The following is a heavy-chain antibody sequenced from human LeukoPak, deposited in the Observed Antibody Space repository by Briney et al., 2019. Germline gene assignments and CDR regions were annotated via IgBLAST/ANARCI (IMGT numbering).Heavy chain of an antibody. CDR1: GGSISSSSYY. Sequence: PSETPSLTCTVSGGSISSSSYYWGWIRQPPGKGLEWIGSIYHSGSTYYNPSLKSRVTISVDTSKNQFSLKLSSVTAADTAVYYCARVNSCSSTSCYRSGLDYWGQGTLVTVSS. V-gene: IGHV4-39*07. J-gene: IGHJ4*02. D-gene: IGHD2-2*01. CDR3: ARVNSCSSTSCYRSGLDY. CDR2: IYHSGST.